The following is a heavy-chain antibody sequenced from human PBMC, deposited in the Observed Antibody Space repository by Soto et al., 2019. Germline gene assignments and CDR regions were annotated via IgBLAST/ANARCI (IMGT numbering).Heavy chain of an antibody. CDR2: IYYSGST. D-gene: IGHD2-21*01. CDR3: ARVGPDLAGFYYYYGMDV. J-gene: IGHJ6*02. CDR1: GGSISSGDYY. Sequence: PSETLSLTCTVSGGSISSGDYYWSWIRQPPGKGLEWIGYIYYSGSTYYNPSLKSRVTISVDTSKNQFSLKLSSVTAADTAVYYCARVGPDLAGFYYYYGMDVWGQGTTVTVSS. V-gene: IGHV4-30-4*01.